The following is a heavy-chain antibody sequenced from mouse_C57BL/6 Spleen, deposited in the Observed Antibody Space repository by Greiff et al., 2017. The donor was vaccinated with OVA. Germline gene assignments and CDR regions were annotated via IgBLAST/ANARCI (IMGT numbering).Heavy chain of an antibody. CDR2: ISDGGSYT. Sequence: EVQLVESGGGLVKPGGSLKLSCAASGFTFSSYAMSWVRQTPEKRLEWVATISDGGSYTYYPDNVKGRFTISRDNAKNNLYLQMSHLKSEDTAMYYCARDYDEYYFDYWGQGTTLTVSS. CDR1: GFTFSSYA. CDR3: ARDYDEYYFDY. J-gene: IGHJ2*01. D-gene: IGHD2-12*01. V-gene: IGHV5-4*01.